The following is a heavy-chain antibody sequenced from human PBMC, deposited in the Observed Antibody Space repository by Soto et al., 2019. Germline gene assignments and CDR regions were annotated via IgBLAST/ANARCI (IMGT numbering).Heavy chain of an antibody. V-gene: IGHV3-73*02. J-gene: IGHJ4*02. CDR2: IRSKVNTYAT. Sequence: EVQLVESGGGLVQPGGSLKLSCAASGFTLSDSAMHWVRQTSGKGLEWVGRIRSKVNTYATAYAASVKGRFTISRDDSXGTTYLQMNSLKAEDTAVYYCTRRRDWTAMDPLDYWGQGTLVTVSS. CDR3: TRRRDWTAMDPLDY. D-gene: IGHD5-18*01. CDR1: GFTLSDSA.